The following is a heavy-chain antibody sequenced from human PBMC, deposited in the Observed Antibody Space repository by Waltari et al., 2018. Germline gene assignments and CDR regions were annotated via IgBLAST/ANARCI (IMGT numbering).Heavy chain of an antibody. V-gene: IGHV1-69*13. Sequence: QVQLVQSGAEVKKPGSSVKVSCKASGGTFSSYAISWVRQAPGPGLAWMGGIIPILGKANYEQKVQGRGTMTADEATSTAYMELGRLSSEDTAVYYCARDPAFDIWGQGTMVNVSS. CDR2: IIPILGKA. J-gene: IGHJ3*02. CDR3: ARDPAFDI. CDR1: GGTFSSYA.